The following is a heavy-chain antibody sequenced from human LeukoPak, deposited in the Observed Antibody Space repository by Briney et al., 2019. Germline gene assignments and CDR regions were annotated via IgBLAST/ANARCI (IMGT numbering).Heavy chain of an antibody. D-gene: IGHD3-22*01. CDR1: GGSLRSFY. V-gene: IGHV4-39*01. CDR3: ARHAIDSSGYYLHYFDY. CDR2: LSYSGST. Sequence: KPSETPSLTCTVSGGSLRSFYWGWVRQPPGKGLGWVGRLSYSGSTYYNPSLKSRVTISVDTSKNQFSLKLSSVTAADTAVYYCARHAIDSSGYYLHYFDYWGQGTLVTVSS. J-gene: IGHJ4*02.